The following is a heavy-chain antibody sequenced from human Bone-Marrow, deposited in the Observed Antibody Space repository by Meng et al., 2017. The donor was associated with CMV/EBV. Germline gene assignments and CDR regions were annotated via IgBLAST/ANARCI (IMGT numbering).Heavy chain of an antibody. CDR3: AKDGGWLQFTHGMDV. J-gene: IGHJ6*02. CDR2: ISWNSGSI. D-gene: IGHD5-24*01. V-gene: IGHV3-9*03. CDR1: GFTFDDYA. Sequence: GGSLGLSCAASGFTFDDYAMHWVRQAPGKGLEWVSGISWNSGSIGYADSVKGRFTISRDNAKNSLYLQMNSLRAEDMALYYCAKDGGWLQFTHGMDVWGQGTTVTVSS.